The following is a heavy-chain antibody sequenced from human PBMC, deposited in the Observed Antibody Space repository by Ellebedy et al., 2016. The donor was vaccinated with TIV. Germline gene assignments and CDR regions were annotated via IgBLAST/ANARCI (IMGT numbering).Heavy chain of an antibody. J-gene: IGHJ6*02. CDR2: ISSSSNTI. CDR3: ARAGRDYDFWSGYYFPPHGMDV. Sequence: GESLKISCAASGFTFSSYSMNWVRQAPGKGLEWVSYISSSSNTIYYADSVKGRFTISRDNAKNSLYLQMNSLRAEDTAVYYCARAGRDYDFWSGYYFPPHGMDVWGQGTTVTVSS. V-gene: IGHV3-48*04. CDR1: GFTFSSYS. D-gene: IGHD3-3*01.